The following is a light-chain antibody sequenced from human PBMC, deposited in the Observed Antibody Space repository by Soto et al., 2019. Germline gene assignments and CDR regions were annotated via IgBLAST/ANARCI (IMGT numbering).Light chain of an antibody. CDR2: GIS. Sequence: EMVMTHSPAILSVSPGESATLSCSSSQSVNSNYLAWYQQHPGQPPRLLIYGISTRATGIPARFSGSGSGTEFSLTISSLQSEDFAVYYCQQYSKWPITFGQGTRLEI. CDR3: QQYSKWPIT. J-gene: IGKJ5*01. V-gene: IGKV3-15*01. CDR1: QSVNSN.